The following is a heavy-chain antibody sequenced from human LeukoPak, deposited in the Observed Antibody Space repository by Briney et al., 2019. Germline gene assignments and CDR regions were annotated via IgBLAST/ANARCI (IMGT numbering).Heavy chain of an antibody. Sequence: ASVKVSCKASGYTFTSYGISWVRQAPGQGLEWMGWISAYNGNTNYAQKLQGRVTMTRDTSTSTVFMEVSSLRSEDTAVYYCARDRHGSGTYSYYGMDVWGQGTTVTVSS. D-gene: IGHD3-10*01. CDR2: ISAYNGNT. CDR3: ARDRHGSGTYSYYGMDV. CDR1: GYTFTSYG. V-gene: IGHV1-18*01. J-gene: IGHJ6*02.